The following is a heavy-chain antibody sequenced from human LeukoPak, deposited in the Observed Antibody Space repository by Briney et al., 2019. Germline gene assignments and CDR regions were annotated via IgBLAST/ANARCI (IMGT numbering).Heavy chain of an antibody. V-gene: IGHV3-7*01. CDR1: GFTFSSYW. J-gene: IGHJ4*02. CDR2: IKQDGSEK. CDR3: AKFAGYVDY. Sequence: GGSLRLSCAASGFTFSSYWMSWVRQAPGKGLEWVANIKQDGSEKYYVDSVKGRFTISRGNANNSLYLQMNSLRAEDTAVYYCAKFAGYVDYWGQGTLVTVSS.